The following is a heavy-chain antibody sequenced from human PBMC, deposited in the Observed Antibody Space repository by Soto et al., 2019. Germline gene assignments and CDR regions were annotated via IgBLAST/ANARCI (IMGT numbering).Heavy chain of an antibody. J-gene: IGHJ6*02. V-gene: IGHV1-2*04. Sequence: ASVKVSCKASGYTFTGYYMHWVRQAPGQGLEWMGWINPNSGGTNYAQKFQGWVTMTRDTSISTAYMELSRLRSDGTAVYYCARDLGIAVAGTDYYYGMDVWGQGTTVT. CDR2: INPNSGGT. D-gene: IGHD6-19*01. CDR3: ARDLGIAVAGTDYYYGMDV. CDR1: GYTFTGYY.